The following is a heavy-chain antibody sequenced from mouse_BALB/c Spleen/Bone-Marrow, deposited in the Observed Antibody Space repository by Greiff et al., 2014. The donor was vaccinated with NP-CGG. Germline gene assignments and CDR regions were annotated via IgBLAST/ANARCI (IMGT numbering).Heavy chain of an antibody. J-gene: IGHJ2*01. CDR1: GFTFSDYY. D-gene: IGHD1-1*01. Sequence: VQRVESGGGLVKPGGSLKLSCAASGFTFSDYYMYWVRQTPEKRLEWVATISDGGSYTYYPDSVKGRFTISRDNAKNNLYLQMSSLKSEDTAMYYCARGSSYFDYWGQGTTLTVSS. CDR3: ARGSSYFDY. CDR2: ISDGGSYT. V-gene: IGHV5-4*02.